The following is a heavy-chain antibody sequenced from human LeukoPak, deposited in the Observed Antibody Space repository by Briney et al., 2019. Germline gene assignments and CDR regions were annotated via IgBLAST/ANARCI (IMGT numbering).Heavy chain of an antibody. CDR3: ARLGRIAVAGNY. J-gene: IGHJ4*02. V-gene: IGHV3-30*04. Sequence: GESLRLSCAASGFTFSSYAMHWVRQAPGKGLEWVAVISYDGSNKYYADSVKGRFTISRDNSKNTLYLQMNSLRAEDTAVYYCARLGRIAVAGNYWGQGTLVTVSS. D-gene: IGHD6-19*01. CDR1: GFTFSSYA. CDR2: ISYDGSNK.